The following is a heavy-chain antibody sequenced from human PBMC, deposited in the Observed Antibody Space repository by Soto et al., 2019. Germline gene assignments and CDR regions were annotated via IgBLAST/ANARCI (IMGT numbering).Heavy chain of an antibody. CDR3: RYFDCPRGFSFDY. D-gene: IGHD3-9*01. Sequence: GGSLRLSCAASGFTFSSYAMSWVRQAPGKGLEWVSAISGSGGSTYYADSVKGRFTISRDNSKNTLYLQMNSLRAEDTAVSYCRYFDCPRGFSFDYWGQGTLVTVSS. CDR1: GFTFSSYA. V-gene: IGHV3-23*01. J-gene: IGHJ4*02. CDR2: ISGSGGST.